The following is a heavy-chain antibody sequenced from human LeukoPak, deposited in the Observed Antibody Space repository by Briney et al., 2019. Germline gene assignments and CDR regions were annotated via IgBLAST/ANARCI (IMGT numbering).Heavy chain of an antibody. D-gene: IGHD4-17*01. CDR2: IYYSGST. V-gene: IGHV4-59*08. CDR1: GGSISGYY. Sequence: PSETLSLTCTVSGGSISGYYWSWIRQSPGKGLVWIGYIYYSGSTNYNPSLKSRVTISVDTSKNQFSLKLSSVTAADTAVYYCASSTVPYYDYYMDVWGKGTTVTVSS. CDR3: ASSTVPYYDYYMDV. J-gene: IGHJ6*03.